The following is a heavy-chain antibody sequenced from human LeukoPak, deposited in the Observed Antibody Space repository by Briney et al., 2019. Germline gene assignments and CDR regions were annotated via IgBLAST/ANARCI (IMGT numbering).Heavy chain of an antibody. D-gene: IGHD4-17*01. CDR3: ARDPTTRSNRAQFYSDY. Sequence: PGGSLRLSCAASGFTSSSFAMHWVRQAPGKGLEWVAVISLNGGDTNYAGSVKGRFTISRDNSKNTLYLQMNSLRAEDTAVYYCARDPTTRSNRAQFYSDYWGQGTLVIVSS. J-gene: IGHJ4*02. CDR1: GFTSSSFA. V-gene: IGHV3-30*04. CDR2: ISLNGGDT.